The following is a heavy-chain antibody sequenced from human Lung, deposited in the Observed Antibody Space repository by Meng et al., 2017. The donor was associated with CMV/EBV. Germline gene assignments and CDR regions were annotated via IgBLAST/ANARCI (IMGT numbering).Heavy chain of an antibody. Sequence: SETLSLTCAVSGGSLSGYYWSWIRQPPGKGLEWIGEITHSGSTKYNPSLKSRVTISVDTSNNQFSLNVKSVTAADMGVYYCASGGREETYGPNFDSWGQGTXVTVSS. CDR2: ITHSGST. V-gene: IGHV4-34*01. D-gene: IGHD3-10*01. CDR1: GGSLSGYY. J-gene: IGHJ4*02. CDR3: ASGGREETYGPNFDS.